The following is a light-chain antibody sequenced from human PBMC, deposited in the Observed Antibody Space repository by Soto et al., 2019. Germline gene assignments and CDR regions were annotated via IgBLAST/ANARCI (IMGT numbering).Light chain of an antibody. CDR3: QQYHSYPWT. CDR1: QSINNW. Sequence: DTQMTQSPSTLSASVGDRVAITCRASQSINNWLAWYQQKPGKAPKLLIYKASSLESEVPSRFSGSGSGTEFTLSTSSLQSDDFATYYCQQYHSYPWTFGQGTKVDIK. J-gene: IGKJ1*01. CDR2: KAS. V-gene: IGKV1-5*03.